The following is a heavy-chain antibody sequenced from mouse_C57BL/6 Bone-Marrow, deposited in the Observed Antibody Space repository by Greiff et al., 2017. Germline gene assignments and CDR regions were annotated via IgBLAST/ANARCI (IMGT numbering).Heavy chain of an antibody. CDR1: GFTFSSYG. V-gene: IGHV5-6*01. J-gene: IGHJ3*01. CDR3: ASSMITKTWFAY. CDR2: ISSGGSYT. D-gene: IGHD2-4*01. Sequence: EVQVVESGGDLVKPGGSLKLSCAASGFTFSSYGMSWVRQTPDKMLEWVATISSGGSYTYYPDSVKGRFTISRDNAKNTLYLQMSSLKSEDTAMYYCASSMITKTWFAYWGQGTLVTVSA.